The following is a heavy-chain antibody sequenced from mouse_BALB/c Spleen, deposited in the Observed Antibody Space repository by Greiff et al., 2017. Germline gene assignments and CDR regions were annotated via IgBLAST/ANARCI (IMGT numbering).Heavy chain of an antibody. CDR2: ISYDGSN. V-gene: IGHV3-6*02. CDR1: GYSITSGYY. J-gene: IGHJ4*01. CDR3: ARDYYGRNYAMDY. Sequence: EESGPGLVKPSQSLSLTCSVTGYSITSGYYWNWIRQFPGNKLEWMGYISYDGSNHYNPSLKNRISITRDTSKNQFFLKLNSVTTEDTATYYCARDYYGRNYAMDYWGQGTSVTVSS. D-gene: IGHD1-1*01.